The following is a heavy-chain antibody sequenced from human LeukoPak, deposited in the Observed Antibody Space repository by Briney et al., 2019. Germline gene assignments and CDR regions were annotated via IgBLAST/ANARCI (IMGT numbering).Heavy chain of an antibody. CDR3: AKIPGRYFDWLLNYFDY. V-gene: IGHV3-23*01. CDR1: GFTFSSYA. CDR2: ISGSGGST. D-gene: IGHD3-9*01. Sequence: GGSLRLSCAASGFTFSSYAMSWVRQAPGKGLEWVSAISGSGGSTYYADSVKGRFTISRDNPKNTLYLQMNSLRAEDTAVYYCAKIPGRYFDWLLNYFDYWGQGTLVTVSS. J-gene: IGHJ4*02.